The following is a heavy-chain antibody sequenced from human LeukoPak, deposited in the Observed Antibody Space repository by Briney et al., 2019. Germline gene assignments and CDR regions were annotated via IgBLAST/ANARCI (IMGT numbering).Heavy chain of an antibody. D-gene: IGHD3-10*01. Sequence: KSSETLSLTCTVSGYSISSGYYWGWIRPPPGKGLEWIGSIYHSGSTYYNPSLKSRVTISVDTSKNQFSLKLSSVTAADTAVYYCARVVGGLYYFDYWGQGTLVTVSS. CDR3: ARVVGGLYYFDY. J-gene: IGHJ4*02. CDR1: GYSISSGYY. V-gene: IGHV4-38-2*02. CDR2: IYHSGST.